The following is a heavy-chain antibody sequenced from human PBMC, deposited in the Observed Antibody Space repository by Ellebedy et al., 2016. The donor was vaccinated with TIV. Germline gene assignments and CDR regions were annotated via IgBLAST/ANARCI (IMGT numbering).Heavy chain of an antibody. CDR2: LEHEGSEK. CDR1: AFNFNLSW. D-gene: IGHD3-10*01. Sequence: PGGFLRLSCAIPAFNFNLSWMSWVRQVPGKGREWVANLEHEGSEKNYVGSVKGRFTISRDNARTSLDLQMHSLRAEDTTVYYCARVPTNFDGSGTYPTDYWGQGTLVTVSS. CDR3: ARVPTNFDGSGTYPTDY. V-gene: IGHV3-7*01. J-gene: IGHJ4*02.